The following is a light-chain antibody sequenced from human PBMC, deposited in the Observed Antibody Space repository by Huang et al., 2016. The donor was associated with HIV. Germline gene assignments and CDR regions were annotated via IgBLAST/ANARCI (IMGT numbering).Light chain of an antibody. Sequence: IVLTQSPATLSLSPGERATLSCRASQSVSSYLAWYQQKPCQAPRLLLYDASNSATGIPARFSGSGSGTDFTLTISSLEPEDFAVYYCQQRSNWPPTFGQGTRLEIK. CDR2: DAS. J-gene: IGKJ5*01. V-gene: IGKV3-11*01. CDR3: QQRSNWPPT. CDR1: QSVSSY.